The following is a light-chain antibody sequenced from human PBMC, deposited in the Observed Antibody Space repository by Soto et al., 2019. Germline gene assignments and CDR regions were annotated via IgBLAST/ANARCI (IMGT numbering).Light chain of an antibody. J-gene: IGKJ1*01. CDR1: QPVSSN. CDR3: KQYNNWPRT. CDR2: ATS. Sequence: EIVMTQSPGTLSLSPGESATLSCRASQPVSSNFLAWYQHKPGQAPRLLIYATSTRATGIPARFSGSGSGTEFTLTISSLQSEDFAIYYCKQYNNWPRTFGHGTKVDIK. V-gene: IGKV3-15*01.